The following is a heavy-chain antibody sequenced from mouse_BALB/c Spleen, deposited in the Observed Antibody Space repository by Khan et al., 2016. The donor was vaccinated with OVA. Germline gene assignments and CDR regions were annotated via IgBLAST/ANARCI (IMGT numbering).Heavy chain of an antibody. J-gene: IGHJ4*01. CDR1: GFSLTSFG. CDR2: IWRGGST. Sequence: QVQLKESGPGLVQPSQSLSITCTVSGFSLTSFGIHWVRQSPGQGLEWLGVIWRGGSTDYNAAFMSRLSITKDNSKSQDVFILNSLQSDDTAIYYSAKTIGYAMDYWGQGTSVTVSS. CDR3: AKTIGYAMDY. V-gene: IGHV2-5*01.